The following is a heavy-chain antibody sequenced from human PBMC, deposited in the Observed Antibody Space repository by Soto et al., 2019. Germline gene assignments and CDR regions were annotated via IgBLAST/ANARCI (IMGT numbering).Heavy chain of an antibody. Sequence: SETLSLTCTVSGGSISSGDYYWSWIRQPPGKGLEWIGYIYYSGSTYYNPSLKSRVTISVDTSKNQFSLKLSSVTAADTAVYYCARDRGVRGPQQHYYYGMDVWGQGTTVTVSS. CDR1: GGSISSGDYY. CDR3: ARDRGVRGPQQHYYYGMDV. CDR2: IYYSGST. V-gene: IGHV4-30-4*01. D-gene: IGHD3-10*01. J-gene: IGHJ6*02.